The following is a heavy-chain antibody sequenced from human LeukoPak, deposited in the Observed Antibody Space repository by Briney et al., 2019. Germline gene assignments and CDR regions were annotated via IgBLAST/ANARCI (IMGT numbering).Heavy chain of an antibody. V-gene: IGHV4-59*07. D-gene: IGHD6-13*01. CDR3: ARAIYSSPPYFDY. CDR2: IYYSGST. CDR1: GGSISSYY. Sequence: PSDTLSLTCTVSGGSISSYYWSWLRQPPGKGLEWIGYIYYSGSTNYNPSLKSRVTISVDTSKNQFSLKLSSVTAADTAVYYCARAIYSSPPYFDYWGQGTLVTVSS. J-gene: IGHJ4*02.